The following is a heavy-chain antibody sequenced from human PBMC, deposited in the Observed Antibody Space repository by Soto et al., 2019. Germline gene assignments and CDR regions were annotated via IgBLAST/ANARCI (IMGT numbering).Heavy chain of an antibody. CDR1: GLTFSSYW. J-gene: IGHJ6*02. CDR3: ARDRGWNRANCLRHGMDV. CDR2: IKEDGSEN. V-gene: IGHV3-7*05. D-gene: IGHD1-1*01. Sequence: EVQLVESGGGLVRPGGSLRLSCADSGLTFSSYWMSWVRQAPGKGLEWVANIKEDGSENYYVDSVKGRFTISRDNAKNSLYLKMNSLRAEDTAIYYCARDRGWNRANCLRHGMDVWGQGPTVSVSS.